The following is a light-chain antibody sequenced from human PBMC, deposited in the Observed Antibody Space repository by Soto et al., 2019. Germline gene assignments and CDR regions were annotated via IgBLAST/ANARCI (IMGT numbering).Light chain of an antibody. Sequence: DIVMTQFPESLTVSLGERATINCESSQSVLSTSAKKNDVGGLQQKPGLSPKLLFYWASTRQSGVPARFNGSGSGTDFTLTISALLAEDVALYYCLQTYSYPSTLGQGTILEIK. CDR2: WAS. CDR1: QSVLSTSAKKND. J-gene: IGKJ2*01. CDR3: LQTYSYPST. V-gene: IGKV4-1*01.